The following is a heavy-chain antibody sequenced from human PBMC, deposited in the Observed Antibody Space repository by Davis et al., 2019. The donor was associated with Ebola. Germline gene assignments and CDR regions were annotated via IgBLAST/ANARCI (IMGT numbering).Heavy chain of an antibody. Sequence: MPSETLSLTCTVSGGSISRYYWSWIRQPPGKGLEWIGYIFYSGSTNYNSSLKSRVTISVDTSKNQFSLKLSSVTAADTAVYYCAREIASGKYQLSQPTGFDPWGQGTLVTVSS. CDR2: IFYSGST. CDR3: AREIASGKYQLSQPTGFDP. D-gene: IGHD2-2*01. CDR1: GGSISRYY. J-gene: IGHJ5*02. V-gene: IGHV4-59*12.